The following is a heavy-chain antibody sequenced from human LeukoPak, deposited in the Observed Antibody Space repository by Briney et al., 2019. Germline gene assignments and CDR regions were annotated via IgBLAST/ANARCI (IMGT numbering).Heavy chain of an antibody. CDR1: GFTFSSYA. Sequence: TGGSLRLSCAASGFTFSSYAMSWVRQAPGKGLEWVSAISGSGGSTYYADSVKGRFTISRDNSKNTLYLQMNSLRAEDTAVYYCAKAYSSGWFLGYWGQGTLVTVSS. J-gene: IGHJ4*02. CDR3: AKAYSSGWFLGY. CDR2: ISGSGGST. D-gene: IGHD6-19*01. V-gene: IGHV3-23*01.